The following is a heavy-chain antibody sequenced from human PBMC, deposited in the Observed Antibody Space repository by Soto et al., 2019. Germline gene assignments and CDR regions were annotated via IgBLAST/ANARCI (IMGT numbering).Heavy chain of an antibody. CDR2: IHYSGST. D-gene: IGHD2-8*01. CDR1: GGSISSGDYY. J-gene: IGHJ6*02. Sequence: SETLSLTCTVSGGSISSGDYYWSWIRQPPGKGLEWIGYIHYSGSTYYNPSLKSRVTISVDTSKNQFSLKLSSVTAADTAVYYCARGAGVNYYYGMDVWGQGTTVTVSS. CDR3: ARGAGVNYYYGMDV. V-gene: IGHV4-30-4*01.